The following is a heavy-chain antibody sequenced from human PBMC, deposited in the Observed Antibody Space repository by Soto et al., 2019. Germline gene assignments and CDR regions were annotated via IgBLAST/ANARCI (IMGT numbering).Heavy chain of an antibody. CDR3: ARLDYDFWSGDNYYGMDV. Sequence: SETLSLTCTVSGGSIRSGGYYWSWIRQHPGKGLEWIGYIYYSGNTYYNPSLKSRVTISVDTSKNQFSLKLSSVTAADTAVYYCARLDYDFWSGDNYYGMDVWGQGTTVTVSS. CDR1: GGSIRSGGYY. V-gene: IGHV4-30-4*01. CDR2: IYYSGNT. D-gene: IGHD3-3*01. J-gene: IGHJ6*02.